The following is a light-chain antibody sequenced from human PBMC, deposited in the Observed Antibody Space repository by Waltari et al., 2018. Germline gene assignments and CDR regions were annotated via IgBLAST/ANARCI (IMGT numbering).Light chain of an antibody. J-gene: IGKJ1*01. V-gene: IGKV1-39*01. CDR2: AVS. CDR3: QQSSRTPPWT. Sequence: DLQMTQSPSSLSASVGDSVTITCRASQSISIYLNWYQQKPGKAPNLLISAVSSLQSGVPSRFSGSGSGTDFALTISSLQPEDCATYYCQQSSRTPPWTFGQGTQVEIK. CDR1: QSISIY.